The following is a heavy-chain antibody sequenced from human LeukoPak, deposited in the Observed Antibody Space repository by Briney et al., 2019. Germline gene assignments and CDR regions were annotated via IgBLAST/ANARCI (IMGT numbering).Heavy chain of an antibody. Sequence: GRSLRLSCAASGFTFSSYGMHWVRQSPGKGLQWVAAISYDGNNKHYADSVKGRFTISRDNSKNTVYLQMNSLRAEDTAVYYCARGSIYYGSGSYNLVVGFYWFDPWGQRTLVTVSS. V-gene: IGHV3-30*03. CDR1: GFTFSSYG. J-gene: IGHJ5*02. CDR2: ISYDGNNK. D-gene: IGHD3-10*01. CDR3: ARGSIYYGSGSYNLVVGFYWFDP.